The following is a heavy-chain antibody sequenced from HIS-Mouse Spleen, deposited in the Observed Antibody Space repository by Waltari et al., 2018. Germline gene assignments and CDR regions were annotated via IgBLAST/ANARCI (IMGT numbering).Heavy chain of an antibody. CDR1: GYTFTSSG. CDR2: ISAYNDNT. V-gene: IGHV1-18*01. Sequence: QVQLVQSGAAVKKPGASVKVSCKASGYTFTSSGIICGRQAPEEGLERMGRISAYNDNTNYEQKLQGRVNMTNNTSTSTAYMELRSQRSDDTAVYYCAREGAHGYYGSGSYYDYWGQGTLVTVSS. CDR3: AREGAHGYYGSGSYYDY. J-gene: IGHJ4*02. D-gene: IGHD3-10*01.